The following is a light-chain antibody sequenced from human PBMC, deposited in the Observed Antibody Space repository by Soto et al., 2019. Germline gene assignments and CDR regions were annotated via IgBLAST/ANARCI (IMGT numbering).Light chain of an antibody. J-gene: IGLJ3*02. CDR2: GNH. CDR3: AAGDDSLNGWV. Sequence: QSVLIQASSMSGTPGQRVTISCSGSSSNIGSNTVNWYQQVPGTAPKLLIYGNHERPSGVPDRFSGSKSGTSASLAISGLQSEDEADYYCAAGDDSLNGWVFGGGTSSPS. CDR1: SSNIGSNT. V-gene: IGLV1-44*01.